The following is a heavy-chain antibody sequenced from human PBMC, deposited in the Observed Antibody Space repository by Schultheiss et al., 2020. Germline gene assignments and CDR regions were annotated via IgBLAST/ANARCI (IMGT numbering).Heavy chain of an antibody. V-gene: IGHV3-7*03. CDR2: IKQDGSER. D-gene: IGHD1-26*01. CDR1: GFTFNNYW. Sequence: GGSLRLSCAASGFTFNNYWMSWVRQAPGKGLEWVANIKQDGSERYYVDSLKGRFTISRDNAMNSLYLQMNSLRAEDTAVYYCARDGTGELLHAFDIWGQGTMVTVSS. J-gene: IGHJ3*02. CDR3: ARDGTGELLHAFDI.